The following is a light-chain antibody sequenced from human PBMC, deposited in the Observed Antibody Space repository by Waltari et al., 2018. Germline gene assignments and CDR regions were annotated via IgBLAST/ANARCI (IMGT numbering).Light chain of an antibody. J-gene: IGKJ1*01. V-gene: IGKV3-15*01. CDR2: DAS. CDR3: QQYDVWWT. Sequence: ERVMTQSPATLSVSAGEKVTLSCRASQSVLNHVAWFQQKPGQPPRLLIYDASTRATGGPARFSGRGSGTEFTLTISSLQSEDFAVYYCQQYDVWWTFGQGTKVEIK. CDR1: QSVLNH.